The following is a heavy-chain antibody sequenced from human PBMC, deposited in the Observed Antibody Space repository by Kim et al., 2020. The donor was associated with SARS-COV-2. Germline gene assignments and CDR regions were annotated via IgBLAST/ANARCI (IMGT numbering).Heavy chain of an antibody. J-gene: IGHJ4*02. CDR3: ARSYSSGWYSGLDYY. D-gene: IGHD6-19*01. V-gene: IGHV7-4-1*02. CDR1: GYTFTSYA. Sequence: ASVKVSCKASGYTFTSYAMNGVRQAPGQGLEWMGWINTNTGNPTYAQGFTGRFVFSLDTSVSTAYLQISSLKAEDTAVYYCARSYSSGWYSGLDYYWGQGTLVTVSS. CDR2: INTNTGNP.